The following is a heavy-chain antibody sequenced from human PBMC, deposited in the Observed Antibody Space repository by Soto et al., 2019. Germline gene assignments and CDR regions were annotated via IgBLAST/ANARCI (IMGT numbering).Heavy chain of an antibody. Sequence: QVHLQESGPGLVAPSGTLSLTCTLSGGSVRAPDWWNWVRQSPDKGRAWIAEVHISGHSNYNPSLRSRVSVSIDSSKNQFYLNLNSVTAADTAIYYCARVRQGCSANNCYFDPWGQGTQVTISS. V-gene: IGHV4-4*02. J-gene: IGHJ5*01. CDR2: VHISGHS. CDR1: GGSVRAPDW. CDR3: ARVRQGCSANNCYFDP. D-gene: IGHD1-1*01.